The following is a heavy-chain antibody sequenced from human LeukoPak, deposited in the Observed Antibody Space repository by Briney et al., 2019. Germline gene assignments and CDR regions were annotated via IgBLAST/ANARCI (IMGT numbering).Heavy chain of an antibody. CDR2: ISDSGGNT. J-gene: IGHJ6*03. V-gene: IGHV3-23*01. D-gene: IGHD6-13*01. CDR3: AIAGAAVSHYYMDV. Sequence: GGSLRLSCAASGFTFSNYAMSWVRQAPGRGLGWVSSISDSGGNTYYADSVKGRFTIFRDNSKNTLYMQVNTLRAEDKAVYYCAIAGAAVSHYYMDVWGKGTTVTVSS. CDR1: GFTFSNYA.